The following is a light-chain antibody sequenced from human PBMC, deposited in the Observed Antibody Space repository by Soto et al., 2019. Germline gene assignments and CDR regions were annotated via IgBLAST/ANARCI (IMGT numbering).Light chain of an antibody. J-gene: IGLJ1*01. CDR3: CSYAGRYTYV. CDR2: DVS. Sequence: ALTQPRSVSGSPGQSVTISCTGTRNDVGGYNYVSWYQQHPGKAPKLIIYDVSKRPSGVPDRFSGSKSGNTASLTISGLQAEDEADYYCCSYAGRYTYVFGTGTKLTVL. CDR1: RNDVGGYNY. V-gene: IGLV2-11*01.